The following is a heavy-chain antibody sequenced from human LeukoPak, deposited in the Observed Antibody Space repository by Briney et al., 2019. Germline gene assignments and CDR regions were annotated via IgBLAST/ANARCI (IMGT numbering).Heavy chain of an antibody. J-gene: IGHJ4*02. D-gene: IGHD1-14*01. V-gene: IGHV4-61*02. CDR1: GGSISSGSYY. CDR3: ASSGFGIRTDDY. CDR2: IYTSGST. Sequence: SETLSLTCTVSGGSISSGSYYWSWIRQPAGKGLEWIGRIYTSGSTNYNPSLKSRVTISVDTSKNQFSLKPSSVTAADTAVYYCASSGFGIRTDDYWGQGTLVTVSS.